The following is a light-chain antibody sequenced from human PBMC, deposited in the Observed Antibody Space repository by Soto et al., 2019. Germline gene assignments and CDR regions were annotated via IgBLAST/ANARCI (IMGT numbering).Light chain of an antibody. J-gene: IGLJ1*01. CDR2: EVS. Sequence: QSALTQPPSVSGSPGQSVTISCTGTSSEVGSYNRVSWYQQPPGTAPKLMIYEVSNRPSGVPDRFSGSKSGNTASLTISGLQPEDEADYYCNSYTSSNTYVFGTGTKVTVL. CDR1: SSEVGSYNR. CDR3: NSYTSSNTYV. V-gene: IGLV2-18*02.